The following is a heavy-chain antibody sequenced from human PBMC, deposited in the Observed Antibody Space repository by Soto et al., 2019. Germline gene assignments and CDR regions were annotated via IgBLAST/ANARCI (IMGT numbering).Heavy chain of an antibody. J-gene: IGHJ4*02. V-gene: IGHV3-30*18. Sequence: QVQLVESGGGVVQPGRSLRLSCAASGFTFSHYAMHWVRQAPGKGLEWVALMSYDGSNEYYADSVKGRCTISRDNSKNTLYLQMNSLRAEDTAVYYCAKDGSHHFDYWGQGTLVTVSS. CDR2: MSYDGSNE. CDR1: GFTFSHYA. D-gene: IGHD1-26*01. CDR3: AKDGSHHFDY.